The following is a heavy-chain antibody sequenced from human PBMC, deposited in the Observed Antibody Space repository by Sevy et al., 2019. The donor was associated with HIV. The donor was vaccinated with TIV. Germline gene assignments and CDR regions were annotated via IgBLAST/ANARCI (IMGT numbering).Heavy chain of an antibody. D-gene: IGHD3-9*01. Sequence: ASVKVSCKASGYTFTGYYMHWVRQAPGQGLEWMGWINPNSGGTNYAQKFQGRVTMTRDTSISTAYMELGRLRSDDTAVYYCARDLPTEGDYDILPGYLPLGWFDPWGQGTLVTVSS. V-gene: IGHV1-2*02. CDR1: GYTFTGYY. J-gene: IGHJ5*02. CDR2: INPNSGGT. CDR3: ARDLPTEGDYDILPGYLPLGWFDP.